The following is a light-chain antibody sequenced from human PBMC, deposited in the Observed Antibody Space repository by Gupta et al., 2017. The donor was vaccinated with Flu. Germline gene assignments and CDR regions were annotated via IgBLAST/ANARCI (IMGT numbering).Light chain of an antibody. CDR1: QGIRSF. J-gene: IGKJ2*01. Sequence: GDRVTIPCRASQGIRSFLAWYQQKPGKAPKRLIYAASTLQSGVPSRFSGSGSGTEFTLTIISLQPEDFATYYCQQLESYPYTVGQGTKLEIK. V-gene: IGKV1-9*01. CDR3: QQLESYPYT. CDR2: AAS.